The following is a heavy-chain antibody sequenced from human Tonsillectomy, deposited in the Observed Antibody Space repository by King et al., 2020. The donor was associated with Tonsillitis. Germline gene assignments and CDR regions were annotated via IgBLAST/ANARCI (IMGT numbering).Heavy chain of an antibody. CDR1: GYSFTRYW. Sequence: VQLVESGAEVKKPGESLKISCKGSGYSFTRYWIVWVRQIPGKSLEWMGIIYPGDSETRYSPSFQGQVTISADKSISTAFLQWSRLKASDSAIYYCARYDSTGAGAFDIWGQGTMVTVSS. J-gene: IGHJ3*02. V-gene: IGHV5-51*01. D-gene: IGHD3-22*01. CDR3: ARYDSTGAGAFDI. CDR2: IYPGDSET.